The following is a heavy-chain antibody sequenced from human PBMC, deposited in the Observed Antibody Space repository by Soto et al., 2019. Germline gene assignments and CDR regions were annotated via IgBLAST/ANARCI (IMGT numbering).Heavy chain of an antibody. CDR1: GASISEYF. J-gene: IGHJ4*02. D-gene: IGHD3-10*01. CDR2: IYYLGGT. V-gene: IGHV4-59*01. Sequence: SETLSLTCTVSGASISEYFWSWIRQSPGKGLEWIGYIYYLGGTDYNPSLKSRVTISVETSKRKFSLRLNSVTAADTAVYYCARDGYDGSGSPYPAFWGPGTQVT. CDR3: ARDGYDGSGSPYPAF.